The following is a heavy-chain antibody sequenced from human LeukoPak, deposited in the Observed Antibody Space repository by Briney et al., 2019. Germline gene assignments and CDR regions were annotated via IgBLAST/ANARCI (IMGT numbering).Heavy chain of an antibody. CDR2: ISGSGGST. D-gene: IGHD3-10*01. CDR3: AKDHDSEDYYGSGSPLDY. J-gene: IGHJ4*02. CDR1: GFTFSSYA. V-gene: IGHV3-23*01. Sequence: GSLRLSCAASGFTFSSYAMSWVRQAPGKGLEWVSAISGSGGSTYYADSVKGRFTISRDNSKNTLYLQMNSLRAEDTAVYYCAKDHDSEDYYGSGSPLDYWGQGTLVTVSS.